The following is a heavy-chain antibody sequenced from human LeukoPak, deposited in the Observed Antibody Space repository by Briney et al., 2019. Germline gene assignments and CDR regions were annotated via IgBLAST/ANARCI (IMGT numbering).Heavy chain of an antibody. Sequence: PGGSLRLSCAASGFTLSDYWMHWVRQAPGKGLVWVSQINRDGSNTNYADSVRGRFTISRDNAKNTLYLQMSSLRAEDTAVYYCARRASYGDLDYWGRGTLVTVSS. V-gene: IGHV3-74*01. CDR1: GFTLSDYW. D-gene: IGHD4-17*01. CDR2: INRDGSNT. CDR3: ARRASYGDLDY. J-gene: IGHJ4*02.